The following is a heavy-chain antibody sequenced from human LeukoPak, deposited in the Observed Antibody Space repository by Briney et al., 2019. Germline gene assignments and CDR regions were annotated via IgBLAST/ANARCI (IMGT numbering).Heavy chain of an antibody. V-gene: IGHV3-7*01. CDR2: IKQDGSEK. D-gene: IGHD1-1*01. J-gene: IGHJ4*02. Sequence: GGSLRLSCAASGFTFSSYWMSWVRRAPGTGLEWVANIKQDGSEKYYVDSVKGRFTISRDNAKNSLYLQMNSLRVEDTAVYYCAKHNGYFDYWGQGTLVTVSS. CDR1: GFTFSSYW. CDR3: AKHNGYFDY.